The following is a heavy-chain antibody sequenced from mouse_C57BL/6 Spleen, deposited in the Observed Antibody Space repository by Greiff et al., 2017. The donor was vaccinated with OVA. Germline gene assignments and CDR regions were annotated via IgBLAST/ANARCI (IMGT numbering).Heavy chain of an antibody. CDR2: IHPSDSDT. J-gene: IGHJ3*01. CDR3: ARDGSRAWFAY. Sequence: QVQLKQPGAELVKPGASVKVSCKASGYTFTSYWMHWVKQRPGQGLEWIGRIHPSDSDTNYNQKFKGKATLTVDKSSSTAYMQLSSLTSEDSAVYYCARDGSRAWFAYWGQGTLVTVSA. V-gene: IGHV1-74*01. CDR1: GYTFTSYW. D-gene: IGHD1-1*01.